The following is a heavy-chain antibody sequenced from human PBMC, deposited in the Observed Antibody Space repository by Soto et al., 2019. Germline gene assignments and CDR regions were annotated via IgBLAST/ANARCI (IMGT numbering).Heavy chain of an antibody. CDR1: GYTFTNFH. CDR3: ARGSPGPVDH. V-gene: IGHV1-8*02. CDR2: MNPYSGDT. D-gene: IGHD3-10*01. Sequence: QVQLVQSGAEVRKPGASVKVSCKASGYTFTNFHFNWVRQATGQGLEWIGWMNPYSGDTGYAQNFQGRVTITRDTSINTAYMEMPSLTSDDTAVYYCARGSPGPVDHWGQGTPVTVSS. J-gene: IGHJ4*02.